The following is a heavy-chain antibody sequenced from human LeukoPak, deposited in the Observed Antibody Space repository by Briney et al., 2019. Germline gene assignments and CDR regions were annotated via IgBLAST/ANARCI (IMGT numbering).Heavy chain of an antibody. CDR3: ARVKVSGAFDI. CDR2: IDSGSNNI. D-gene: IGHD1-14*01. J-gene: IGHJ3*02. Sequence: GGSLRLSCAASGFTFSTYSMNWVRQAPGKGLEWVSGIDSGSNNIHYADSVKGRFTISRDNSKNTLYLQMGSLRAEDMAVYYCARVKVSGAFDIWGQGTMVTVSS. V-gene: IGHV3-48*01. CDR1: GFTFSTYS.